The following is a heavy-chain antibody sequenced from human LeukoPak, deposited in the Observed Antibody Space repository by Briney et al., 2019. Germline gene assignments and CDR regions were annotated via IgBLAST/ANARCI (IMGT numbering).Heavy chain of an antibody. D-gene: IGHD3/OR15-3a*01. CDR1: GNSFTRSW. Sequence: GESLKISCQGSGNSFTRSWIGWVRQMPGKGLEWMGIIYPGDSDVRYSPSFQGQVSFSADKSISTAYLQWTSLKASDTAMYYCARVGDKYGLDYWGQGTLVTVSS. V-gene: IGHV5-51*01. CDR3: ARVGDKYGLDY. J-gene: IGHJ4*02. CDR2: IYPGDSDV.